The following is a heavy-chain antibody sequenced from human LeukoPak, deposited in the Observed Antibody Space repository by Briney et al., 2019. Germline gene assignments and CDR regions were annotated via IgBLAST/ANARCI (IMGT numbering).Heavy chain of an antibody. D-gene: IGHD2-15*01. J-gene: IGHJ4*02. CDR3: VKGGGGYCSGGSCLSFDY. V-gene: IGHV3-64D*06. Sequence: GGSLRLSCSASGFTISSYAMHWVRQAPGKGLEYVSAISSNGGSTYYADSVKGRFTISRDNSKNTLYLQMSSLRAEDTAVYYCVKGGGGYCSGGSCLSFDYWGQGTLVTVSS. CDR1: GFTISSYA. CDR2: ISSNGGST.